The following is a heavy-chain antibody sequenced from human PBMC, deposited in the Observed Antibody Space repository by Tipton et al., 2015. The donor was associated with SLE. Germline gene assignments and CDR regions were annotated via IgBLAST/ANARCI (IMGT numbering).Heavy chain of an antibody. Sequence: TLSLTCTVSGGSISSSSYYWGWIRQPPGKGLEWIGSIYYSGSTYYNPSLKSRVTISVDTSKNQFSLKLSSVTAADTAVYYCARQEDCTGGVCSIDYRGQGTLVTVSS. CDR3: ARQEDCTGGVCSIDY. CDR1: GGSISSSSYY. J-gene: IGHJ4*02. D-gene: IGHD2-8*02. CDR2: IYYSGST. V-gene: IGHV4-39*07.